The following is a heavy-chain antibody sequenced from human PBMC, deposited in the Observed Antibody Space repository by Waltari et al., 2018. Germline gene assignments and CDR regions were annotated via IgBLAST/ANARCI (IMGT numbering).Heavy chain of an antibody. Sequence: EVQLLESGGGLVQPGGSLRLSCAASGFTVSSYAMSWVRAAPGKGLEWVSAISGSGGSTYYADSVKGRFTISRDNSKNTLYLQMNSLRAEDTAVYYCAKRGTRAGSGWFVDYWGQGTLVTVSS. D-gene: IGHD6-19*01. CDR1: GFTVSSYA. J-gene: IGHJ4*02. CDR3: AKRGTRAGSGWFVDY. CDR2: ISGSGGST. V-gene: IGHV3-23*01.